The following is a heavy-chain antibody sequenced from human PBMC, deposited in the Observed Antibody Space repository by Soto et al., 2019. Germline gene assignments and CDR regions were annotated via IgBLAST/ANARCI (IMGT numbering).Heavy chain of an antibody. Sequence: QVQLVESGGGVVQPGRSLRLSCAASGFTFSSYGMHWVRQAPGKGLEWVAVISYDGSNKYYADSVKGRFTIFRDNSKNTLYLQMNSLRAEDTAVYYCAKEYGSSSLSPDFDYWGQGTLVTVSS. CDR3: AKEYGSSSLSPDFDY. CDR2: ISYDGSNK. V-gene: IGHV3-30*18. J-gene: IGHJ4*02. D-gene: IGHD6-13*01. CDR1: GFTFSSYG.